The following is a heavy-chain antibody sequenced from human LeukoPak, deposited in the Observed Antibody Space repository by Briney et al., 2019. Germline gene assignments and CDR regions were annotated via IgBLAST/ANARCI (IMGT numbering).Heavy chain of an antibody. V-gene: IGHV4-31*03. CDR1: GASISSGDYF. CDR3: ARVVSDCGGARCYKGYLDY. J-gene: IGHJ4*02. Sequence: SETLSLTCSVSGASISSGDYFWTWIRQHPGKGLEWIVYIHYSGSTYYNPSLRSRMIISVNTSKNQFSLQLSSVTAADTAVYYCARVVSDCGGARCYKGYLDYWGQETLVTVSS. D-gene: IGHD2-2*02. CDR2: IHYSGST.